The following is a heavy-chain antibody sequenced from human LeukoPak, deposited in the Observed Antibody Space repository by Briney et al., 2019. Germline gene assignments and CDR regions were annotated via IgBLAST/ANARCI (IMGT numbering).Heavy chain of an antibody. CDR3: AKDMKTRPGIAAPGSL. CDR1: GFTFNGFA. J-gene: IGHJ4*02. CDR2: ISYDGTKT. V-gene: IGHV3-30*04. Sequence: RSGGSLRLSCAASGFTFNGFAMHWVRQAPGKGLEWVALISYDGTKTYYRDSVKGRFTISRDNSNNTLSLQMNRLTSEDTALYFCAKDMKTRPGIAAPGSLWGQGTRVAVSS. D-gene: IGHD6-13*01.